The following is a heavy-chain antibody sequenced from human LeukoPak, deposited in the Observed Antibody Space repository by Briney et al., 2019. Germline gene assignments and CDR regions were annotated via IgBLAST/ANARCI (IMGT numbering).Heavy chain of an antibody. Sequence: ASVKGSCKASGYTFTSYGISWVRQAPGQGLEWMGWISAYNGNTNYAQKLQGRVTMTTDTSTSTAYMELRSLRSDDTAVYYCARDWDSSSWYSPYYYYGMDVWGQGTTVTVSS. CDR2: ISAYNGNT. J-gene: IGHJ6*02. D-gene: IGHD6-13*01. CDR1: GYTFTSYG. CDR3: ARDWDSSSWYSPYYYYGMDV. V-gene: IGHV1-18*01.